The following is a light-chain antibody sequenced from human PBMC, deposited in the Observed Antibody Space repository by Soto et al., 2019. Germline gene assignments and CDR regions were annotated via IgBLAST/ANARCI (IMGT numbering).Light chain of an antibody. J-gene: IGKJ2*01. CDR1: QDISNY. Sequence: DIQMTQSPSSLSASVGDRVTITCHARQDISNYLNCSQQKPGQAPTLLLYDASNLETGVPSRFRGSGSGTDFPFTISSLQPEYIATYHCQHNYNLPPTLGQGTKLEIK. V-gene: IGKV1-33*01. CDR2: DAS. CDR3: QHNYNLPPT.